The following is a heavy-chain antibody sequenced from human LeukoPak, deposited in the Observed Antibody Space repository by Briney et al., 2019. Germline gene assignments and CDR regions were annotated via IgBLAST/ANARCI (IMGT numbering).Heavy chain of an antibody. J-gene: IGHJ3*02. Sequence: SETLSLTCAVSGGSISSSNWWSWVRQPPGKGLEWIGEIYHSGSTNYNPSLKSRVTISVDKSKNQFSLKLSSVTAADTAVYYCAKKSSSWYGDAFDIWGQGTMVTVSS. CDR2: IYHSGST. CDR3: AKKSSSWYGDAFDI. V-gene: IGHV4-4*02. CDR1: GGSISSSNW. D-gene: IGHD6-13*01.